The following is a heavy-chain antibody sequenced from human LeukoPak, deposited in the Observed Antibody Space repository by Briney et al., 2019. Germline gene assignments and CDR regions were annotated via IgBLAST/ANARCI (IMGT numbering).Heavy chain of an antibody. Sequence: GESLKISCTGSGYRFNNYWIAWVRQMPGKGLEWMGIINPDDSDTRYSPSFQGQVTISADKSISTACLQWSSLKASDTAMYYCARRLGYCSGGSCLTFDYWGQGTLVTVSS. CDR1: GYRFNNYW. CDR3: ARRLGYCSGGSCLTFDY. J-gene: IGHJ4*02. D-gene: IGHD2-15*01. CDR2: INPDDSDT. V-gene: IGHV5-51*01.